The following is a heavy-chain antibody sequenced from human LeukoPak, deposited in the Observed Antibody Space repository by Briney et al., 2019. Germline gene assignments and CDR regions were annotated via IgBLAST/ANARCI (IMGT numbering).Heavy chain of an antibody. V-gene: IGHV3-13*01. D-gene: IGHD6-19*01. Sequence: GGSLRLSCAASGFTFSKDDFRWVRQAPGKGLEWVAAIGVTGDTYYADSVKGRFTISRDNAKDSVYLQMISLRVEDTAVYYCARGEYSSGHDYWGQGTLVTVSS. J-gene: IGHJ4*02. CDR1: GFTFSKDD. CDR3: ARGEYSSGHDY. CDR2: IGVTGDT.